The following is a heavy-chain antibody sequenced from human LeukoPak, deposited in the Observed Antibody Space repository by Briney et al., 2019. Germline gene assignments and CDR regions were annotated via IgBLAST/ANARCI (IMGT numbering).Heavy chain of an antibody. Sequence: GGSLRLSCAASGFTFSRYEMNWVRQAPGKGLEWVSYIGTSGSTIYYADSVKGRFTISRDNAKNSLYLQMNSLRAEDTAIYYCATYRQVLLPFESWGQGTLVTVSS. CDR2: IGTSGSTI. V-gene: IGHV3-48*03. CDR1: GFTFSRYE. J-gene: IGHJ4*02. D-gene: IGHD2-8*02. CDR3: ATYRQVLLPFES.